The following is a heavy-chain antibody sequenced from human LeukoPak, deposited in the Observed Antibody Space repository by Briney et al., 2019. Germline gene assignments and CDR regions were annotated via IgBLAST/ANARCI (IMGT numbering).Heavy chain of an antibody. CDR3: ATVRDNWSDP. Sequence: PGGSLGLSCAASGFTFSSYNMNWVRQAPGKGLEWVSSISSSSSYIYYADSVKGRFTISRDNAKNSLYLQMNSLRAEDTAVYYCATVRDNWSDPWGQGTLVTVSS. V-gene: IGHV3-21*01. D-gene: IGHD3-10*01. CDR1: GFTFSSYN. CDR2: ISSSSSYI. J-gene: IGHJ5*02.